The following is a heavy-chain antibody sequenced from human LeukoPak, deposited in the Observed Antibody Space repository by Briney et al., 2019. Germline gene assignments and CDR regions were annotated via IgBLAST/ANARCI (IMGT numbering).Heavy chain of an antibody. CDR3: AKSPYSSPTYYFDY. CDR2: ISGSGGST. J-gene: IGHJ4*02. V-gene: IGHV3-23*01. Sequence: GGSLRLSCAASGFTFSSYAMSWVRQAPGKGLEWVSAISGSGGSTYYADSVKGRFTISRDNSKNTLYLRMNSLRAEDTAVYYCAKSPYSSPTYYFDYWRPGTLVTVSS. CDR1: GFTFSSYA. D-gene: IGHD6-13*01.